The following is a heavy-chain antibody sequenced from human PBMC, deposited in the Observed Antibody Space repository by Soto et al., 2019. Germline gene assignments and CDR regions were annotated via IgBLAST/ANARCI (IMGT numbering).Heavy chain of an antibody. V-gene: IGHV4-4*07. CDR3: VRDGSKTLRDWFDP. J-gene: IGHJ5*02. CDR1: VGSISKFY. CDR2: VYATGTT. Sequence: QVQLQGSGPGVVKPSETLSLSCSVSVGSISKFYWSWIRKTAGKGLEWMGRVYATGTTDYNPSLRSRVTMSVDISKKTFSLRLTSVTAADTGVYYCVRDGSKTLRDWFDPWGQGKLVTVSS.